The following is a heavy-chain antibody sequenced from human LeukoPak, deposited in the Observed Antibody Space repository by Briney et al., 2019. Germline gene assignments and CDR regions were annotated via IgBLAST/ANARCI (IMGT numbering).Heavy chain of an antibody. CDR3: AGGLLGCSGGSCYPTDY. Sequence: GGSLRLSCAASGFTFSSYGMHWVRQAPGKGLGWVAFIRYDGSNKYYADSVKGRFTISRDNSKNTLYLQMNSLRAEDTAVYYCAGGLLGCSGGSCYPTDYWGQGTLVTVSS. D-gene: IGHD2-15*01. CDR2: IRYDGSNK. J-gene: IGHJ4*02. V-gene: IGHV3-30*02. CDR1: GFTFSSYG.